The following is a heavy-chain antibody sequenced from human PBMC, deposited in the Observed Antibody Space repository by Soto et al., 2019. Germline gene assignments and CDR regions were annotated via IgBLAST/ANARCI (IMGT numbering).Heavy chain of an antibody. J-gene: IGHJ4*02. V-gene: IGHV4-39*07. CDR3: ARGTSYYYDSSGYYYFDY. CDR1: GGSISSSSYY. D-gene: IGHD3-22*01. Sequence: ETLSLTCTVSGGSISSSSYYWGWIRQPPGKGLEWIGSIYYSGSTYYNPSLKSRVTISVDTSKNQFSLKLSSVTAADTAVYYCARGTSYYYDSSGYYYFDYWGQGTLVTVSS. CDR2: IYYSGST.